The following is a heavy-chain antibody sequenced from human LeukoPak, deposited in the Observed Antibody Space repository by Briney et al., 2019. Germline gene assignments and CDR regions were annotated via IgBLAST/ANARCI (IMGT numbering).Heavy chain of an antibody. CDR3: ARDKTTVTTFIFDP. CDR2: ISSSSSYI. V-gene: IGHV3-21*01. CDR1: GFTFSSYT. Sequence: PGGSLRLSCAASGFTFSSYTMHWVRQAPGKGLEWVSSISSSSSYIYYADSVKGRFTISRDNAKNSLYLQMNSLRAEDTAVYYCARDKTTVTTFIFDPWGQGTLVTVSS. J-gene: IGHJ5*02. D-gene: IGHD4-17*01.